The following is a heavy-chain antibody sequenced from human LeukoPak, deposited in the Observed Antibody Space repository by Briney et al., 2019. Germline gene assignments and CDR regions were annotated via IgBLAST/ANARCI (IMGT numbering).Heavy chain of an antibody. D-gene: IGHD2-2*01. Sequence: GGSLRLSCAAFGFTFSSYGMHWVRQAPGKGLEWVAFIRYDGSNKYYADSVKGRFTISRDNSKNTLYLQMNSLRAEDTAVYYCAKDHISLAGIAQCSSTSCLFDYWGQGTLVTVSS. J-gene: IGHJ4*02. CDR1: GFTFSSYG. V-gene: IGHV3-30*02. CDR2: IRYDGSNK. CDR3: AKDHISLAGIAQCSSTSCLFDY.